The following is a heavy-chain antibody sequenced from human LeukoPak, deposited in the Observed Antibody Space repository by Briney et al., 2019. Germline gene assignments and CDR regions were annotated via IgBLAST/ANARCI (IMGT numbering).Heavy chain of an antibody. Sequence: GGSLRLSCAASGFTFSSYAMSWVRQAPGKGLEWVSAISGSGGSTYYADSVKGRFTISRDNSKNTLYLQMNSLRAEDTAVYYCAKARTIIAAAGNVYFDYWGQGTLVTVSS. V-gene: IGHV3-23*01. CDR2: ISGSGGST. CDR1: GFTFSSYA. D-gene: IGHD6-13*01. J-gene: IGHJ4*02. CDR3: AKARTIIAAAGNVYFDY.